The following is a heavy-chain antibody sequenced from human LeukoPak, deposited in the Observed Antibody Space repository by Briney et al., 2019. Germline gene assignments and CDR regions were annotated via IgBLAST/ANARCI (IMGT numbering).Heavy chain of an antibody. J-gene: IGHJ4*02. D-gene: IGHD6-13*01. CDR1: GYTFTNDA. Sequence: ASVKVSCKTSGYTFTNDAINWVRQAPGQGLECMGWINTNTGNPTYAQGFTGRFVFSLDISVSTAYLQITSLKAEDTAVYYCARATAGAFDYWGQGTLVTVSS. V-gene: IGHV7-4-1*02. CDR3: ARATAGAFDY. CDR2: INTNTGNP.